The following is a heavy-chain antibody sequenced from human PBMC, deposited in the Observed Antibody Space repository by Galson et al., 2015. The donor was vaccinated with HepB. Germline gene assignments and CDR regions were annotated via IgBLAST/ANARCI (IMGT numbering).Heavy chain of an antibody. V-gene: IGHV3-23*01. CDR1: GFTFSGNA. CDR2: ISGSGDST. Sequence: SLRLSCAASGFTFSGNAMNWVRQTPGKGLEWISGISGSGDSTFYADFVKGRFTISRDNPKNTLFLQIDSLKAEDTAVYYWAKGHLSGSYIHEFWGQGALVTVSS. D-gene: IGHD3-10*01. CDR3: AKGHLSGSYIHEF. J-gene: IGHJ4*02.